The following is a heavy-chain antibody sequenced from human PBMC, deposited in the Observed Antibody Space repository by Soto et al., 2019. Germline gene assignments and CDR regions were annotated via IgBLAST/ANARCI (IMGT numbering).Heavy chain of an antibody. Sequence: GGSLRLSCAASGFTFDDYAMHWVRQAPGKGLEWVSGISWNSGSIGYADSVKGRFTISRDNAKNSLYLQMNSLRAEDTALYYCASSVTHNYYYYMDVWGKGTTVTVSS. J-gene: IGHJ6*03. V-gene: IGHV3-9*01. CDR1: GFTFDDYA. CDR2: ISWNSGSI. D-gene: IGHD4-17*01. CDR3: ASSVTHNYYYYMDV.